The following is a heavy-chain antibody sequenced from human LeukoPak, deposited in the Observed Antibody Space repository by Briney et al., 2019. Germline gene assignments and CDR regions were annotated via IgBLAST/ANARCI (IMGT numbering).Heavy chain of an antibody. CDR1: GGSFSGYY. CDR2: INHSGST. J-gene: IGHJ6*02. D-gene: IGHD2-21*01. V-gene: IGHV4-34*01. CDR3: ARDSPYDYYYGMDV. Sequence: SETLSLTCAVYGGSFSGYYWSWIRQPPGKGLEWIGEINHSGSTNYNPSLKSRVTISVDTSKNQFSLKLSSVTAADTAVYYCARDSPYDYYYGMDVWGQGTTVTVSS.